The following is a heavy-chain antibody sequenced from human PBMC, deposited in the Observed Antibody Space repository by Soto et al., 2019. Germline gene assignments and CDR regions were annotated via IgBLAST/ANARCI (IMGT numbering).Heavy chain of an antibody. CDR2: IHHSGTT. J-gene: IGHJ4*02. CDR3: ARDIGFGEWSLAY. Sequence: QLQLQESGSRLVKPSQTLSLTCAVSGGSISSGAYSWNWIRQPPGKGLEWIGYIHHSGTTYYNPSLESRLTISLDRSKNQFSLKLTSVTAADTAVYYCARDIGFGEWSLAYWGQGTLVTVSS. CDR1: GGSISSGAYS. V-gene: IGHV4-30-2*01. D-gene: IGHD3-10*01.